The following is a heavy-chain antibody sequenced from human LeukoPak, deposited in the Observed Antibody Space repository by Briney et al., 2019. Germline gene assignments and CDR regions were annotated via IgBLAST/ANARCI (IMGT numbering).Heavy chain of an antibody. V-gene: IGHV3-74*01. CDR1: RFTFSSNW. CDR2: INNDGSST. D-gene: IGHD6-6*01. J-gene: IGHJ4*02. CDR3: ARPGSGGDLSSSSVY. Sequence: PGGSLRLSCAASRFTFSSNWMHWVRQAPGKGLVWVSRINNDGSSTSYADSVKGRFIISRDNAKNTLYLQMNSLGAEDTAVYYCARPGSGGDLSSSSVYWGQGTLVTVSS.